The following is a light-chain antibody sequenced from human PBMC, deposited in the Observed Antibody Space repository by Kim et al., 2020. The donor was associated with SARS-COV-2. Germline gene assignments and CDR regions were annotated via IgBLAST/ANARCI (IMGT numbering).Light chain of an antibody. V-gene: IGKV3-15*01. CDR2: GAS. CDR3: QQYNNWPHT. J-gene: IGKJ1*01. CDR1: QSVSST. Sequence: EIVMTQSPATLSASPGERATLSCRASQSVSSTLAWYQHKPGQAPRLLIYGASTRATGLPARFSGSGSGTEFTLTISSLQSEDFAVYYCQQYNNWPHTFGQGTKVDIK.